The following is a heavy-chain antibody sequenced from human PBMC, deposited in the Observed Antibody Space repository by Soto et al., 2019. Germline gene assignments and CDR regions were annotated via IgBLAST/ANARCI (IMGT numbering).Heavy chain of an antibody. CDR3: GKDLLPKIKVSYYFGADV. CDR2: ISYDGRNT. Sequence: QVQLVESGGDVVQPGRSLRLSCAASGFTFSSFGMHWVRQAPGKGLEWVAVISYDGRNTYYGDSVEGRFTISRDDSKNTLYLQMISVRTENTAVYYCGKDLLPKIKVSYYFGADVWGQGATVTVS. J-gene: IGHJ6*01. CDR1: GFTFSSFG. V-gene: IGHV3-30*18. D-gene: IGHD3-22*01.